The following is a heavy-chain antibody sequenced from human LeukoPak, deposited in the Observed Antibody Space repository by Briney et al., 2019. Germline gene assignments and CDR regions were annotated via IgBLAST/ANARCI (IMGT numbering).Heavy chain of an antibody. CDR2: VHLSGRT. J-gene: IGHJ3*02. V-gene: IGHV4-4*02. Sequence: SETLSLTCGVSGGSISSTNWWTWVRQPPGEGLEWIGVVHLSGRTNYNPSLESRVTMSVDMSENHISLKLTSVTAADTAVYYCARHHGAIFGVPYLDAFDIWGQGTMVTVSS. D-gene: IGHD3-3*01. CDR1: GGSISSTNW. CDR3: ARHHGAIFGVPYLDAFDI.